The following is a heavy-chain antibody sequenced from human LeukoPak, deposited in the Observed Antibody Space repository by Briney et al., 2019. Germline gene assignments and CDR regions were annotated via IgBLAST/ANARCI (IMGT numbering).Heavy chain of an antibody. CDR3: AIGGASGY. D-gene: IGHD3-10*01. V-gene: IGHV3-23*01. CDR2: ISGSGGST. Sequence: GGSLRLSCAASGFTFSTYAMHWVRQAPGKGLEYVSAISGSGGSTYYADSVKGRFTISRDNSKNTLYLQMNSLRAEDTAVYYCAIGGASGYWGQGTLVTVSS. J-gene: IGHJ4*02. CDR1: GFTFSTYA.